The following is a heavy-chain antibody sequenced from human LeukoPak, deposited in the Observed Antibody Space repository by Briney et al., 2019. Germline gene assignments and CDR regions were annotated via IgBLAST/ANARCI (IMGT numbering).Heavy chain of an antibody. V-gene: IGHV3-21*01. J-gene: IGHJ4*02. Sequence: GGSLRLSCAASGFPFSSYSMNWVRQAPGKGLEWVASISSSSSYIYYAASVKGRFTISRDNAKNPLYLQMNSLRAEDTAVYYCASQKTIPDDYWGQGTLVTVSS. CDR3: ASQKTIPDDY. D-gene: IGHD3-3*01. CDR1: GFPFSSYS. CDR2: ISSSSSYI.